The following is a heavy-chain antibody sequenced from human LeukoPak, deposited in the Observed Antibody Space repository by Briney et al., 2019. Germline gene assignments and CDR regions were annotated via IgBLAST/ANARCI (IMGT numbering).Heavy chain of an antibody. J-gene: IGHJ6*03. CDR1: GGSISTYY. CDR3: ARQPEGGLAYYYMDV. Sequence: PSETLSLTCTVSGGSISTYYWSWIRQPPGKGLEWIGSVFYSGSTYYNPSLKSRVTISVDTSKNQFSLKLSSVTAADTAVYYCARQPEGGLAYYYMDVWGKGTTVTISS. CDR2: VFYSGST. D-gene: IGHD6-19*01. V-gene: IGHV4-59*05.